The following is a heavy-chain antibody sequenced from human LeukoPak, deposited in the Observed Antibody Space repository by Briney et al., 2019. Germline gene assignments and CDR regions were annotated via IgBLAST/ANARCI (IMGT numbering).Heavy chain of an antibody. V-gene: IGHV3-23*01. CDR3: AKDRPINYYDSSGSSPGNWFDP. D-gene: IGHD3-22*01. CDR2: ISGGGDVT. CDR1: GFTFNNYA. Sequence: GGSLRLSCAASGFTFNNYAMSWVRQAPGKGLEWVSVISGGGDVTHYADSVKGRFTISRDNSKNALYLQMNSLRAEDTAVYYCAKDRPINYYDSSGSSPGNWFDPWGQGTLVTVSS. J-gene: IGHJ5*02.